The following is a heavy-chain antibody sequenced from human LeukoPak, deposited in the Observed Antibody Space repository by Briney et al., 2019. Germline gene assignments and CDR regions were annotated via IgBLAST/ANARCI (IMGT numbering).Heavy chain of an antibody. J-gene: IGHJ4*02. Sequence: GASVKVSCKASGYTFTGYYMHWVRQAPGQGLEWMGWINPNSGGTNYAQKFQGRVTMTRDTSISTAYMELSGLRSDDTAVYYCARDRGYSSSSFDYWGQGTLVTVSS. D-gene: IGHD6-6*01. CDR1: GYTFTGYY. V-gene: IGHV1-2*02. CDR2: INPNSGGT. CDR3: ARDRGYSSSSFDY.